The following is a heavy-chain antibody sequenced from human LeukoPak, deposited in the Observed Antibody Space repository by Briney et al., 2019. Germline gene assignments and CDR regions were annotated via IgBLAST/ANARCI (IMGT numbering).Heavy chain of an antibody. CDR1: GFTFNSYS. V-gene: IGHV3-21*01. D-gene: IGHD3-22*01. Sequence: GGSLRLSCAASGFTFNSYSMNWVRQAPGKGLEWVSSISSSSSYIYYADSVKGRVTISRDNAKNSLHLQMNSLRAEDTAVYYCAKNYYDSSGLFDYWGQGTLVIVSS. CDR3: AKNYYDSSGLFDY. J-gene: IGHJ4*02. CDR2: ISSSSSYI.